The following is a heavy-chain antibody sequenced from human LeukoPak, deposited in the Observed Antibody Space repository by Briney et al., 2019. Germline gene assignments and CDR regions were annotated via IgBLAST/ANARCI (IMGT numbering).Heavy chain of an antibody. J-gene: IGHJ4*02. CDR2: LSGSGSST. CDR3: AKDREVLLRTPDS. V-gene: IGHV3-11*01. Sequence: KPGGSLRLSCAASGFTFSDYYMSWIRQAPGKGLEWVSALSGSGSSTWYADSVRGRFTVSRDNSKNTLYLQMSSLRGEDTAVYYCAKDREVLLRTPDSWGQGTLVTVSS. CDR1: GFTFSDYY. D-gene: IGHD3-10*01.